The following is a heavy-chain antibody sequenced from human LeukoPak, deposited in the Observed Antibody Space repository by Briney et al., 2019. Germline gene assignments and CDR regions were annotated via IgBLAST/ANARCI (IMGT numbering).Heavy chain of an antibody. D-gene: IGHD3-10*01. Sequence: KPSETLSLTCNVYGGSFSGYYWSWIRQSPGKGLEWIGEINHSGNTKSNPSLKNRLTMSVDTSKKHISLNLTSVTAADTAVYYCARFGFEYDVGSGIHFYYMDVWGTGTTVTVSS. CDR1: GGSFSGYY. CDR3: ARFGFEYDVGSGIHFYYMDV. CDR2: INHSGNT. J-gene: IGHJ6*03. V-gene: IGHV4-34*01.